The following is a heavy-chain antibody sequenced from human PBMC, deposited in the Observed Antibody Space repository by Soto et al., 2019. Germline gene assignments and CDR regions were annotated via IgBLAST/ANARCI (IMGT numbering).Heavy chain of an antibody. CDR2: IYYSGST. J-gene: IGHJ4*02. Sequence: PSETLSLTCTVSGGSISSYYWGWIRQPPGKGLEWIGYIYYSGSTNYNPSLKSRVTISVDTSKNQFSLKLSSVTAADTAVYYCARAWVPYYYDSSGYYREGGTFDYWGQGTLVTVSS. V-gene: IGHV4-59*01. D-gene: IGHD3-22*01. CDR3: ARAWVPYYYDSSGYYREGGTFDY. CDR1: GGSISSYY.